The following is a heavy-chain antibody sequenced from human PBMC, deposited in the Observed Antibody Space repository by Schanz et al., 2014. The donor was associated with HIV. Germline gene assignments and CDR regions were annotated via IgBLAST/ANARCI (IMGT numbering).Heavy chain of an antibody. J-gene: IGHJ6*02. CDR3: ARGVPVVDLLDYHGLDV. CDR1: GGSFIDHA. CDR2: IIPLSGTT. D-gene: IGHD2-2*01. V-gene: IGHV1-69*06. Sequence: QVQLVQSGAEVKKPGSSVKVSCKTSGGSFIDHAISWVRQAPGQGLEWMGGIIPLSGTTSYAQTLRGRVTITADKSTSTAYMELSSLRSEDTAVYYCARGVPVVDLLDYHGLDVWGQGTTVTVS.